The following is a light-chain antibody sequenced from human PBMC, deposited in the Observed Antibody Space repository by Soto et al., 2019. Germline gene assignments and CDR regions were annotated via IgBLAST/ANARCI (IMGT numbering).Light chain of an antibody. J-gene: IGKJ1*01. CDR2: AAS. CDR3: QQSYSIPWT. V-gene: IGKV1-39*01. CDR1: QSISSY. Sequence: DIQMTQSPSSLSAYVGERVTITCRASQSISSYLNWYQQKPGKAPNLLIYAASSLQSGVPSRFSGSGSGTDFTLTISSLQLEDFATYYCQQSYSIPWTFGQGTKVEI.